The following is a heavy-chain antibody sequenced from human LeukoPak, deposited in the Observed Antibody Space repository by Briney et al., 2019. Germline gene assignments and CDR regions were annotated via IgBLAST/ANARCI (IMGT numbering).Heavy chain of an antibody. CDR1: GDSFSSNSAA. CDR2: TYYRSKWYN. D-gene: IGHD6-13*01. J-gene: IGHJ5*02. V-gene: IGHV6-1*01. Sequence: SQTLSLTCALSGDSFSSNSAAWDWLRQSPSRGLEWLGRTYYRSKWYNDYAVSVKSRITINPDTSKNQFSLQLNSVTPEDTAAYYCARDAGIAAAGTGRGWFDPWGQGTLVTVSS. CDR3: ARDAGIAAAGTGRGWFDP.